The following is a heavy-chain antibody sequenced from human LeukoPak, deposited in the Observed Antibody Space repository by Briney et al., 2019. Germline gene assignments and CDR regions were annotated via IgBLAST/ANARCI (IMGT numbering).Heavy chain of an antibody. Sequence: GSLRLSCAASGFAFSTYAMSWVRQPPGKGLEWIGEINHSGSTNYNPSLKRRVTISLDTSKKQFSLRLSSVTAADTAVYYCARGGRHDIWGQGTMVTVSS. D-gene: IGHD1-14*01. V-gene: IGHV4-34*01. CDR3: ARGGRHDI. J-gene: IGHJ3*02. CDR2: INHSGST. CDR1: GFAFSTYA.